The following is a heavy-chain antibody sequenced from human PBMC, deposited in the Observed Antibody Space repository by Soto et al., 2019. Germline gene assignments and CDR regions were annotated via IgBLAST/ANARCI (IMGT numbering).Heavy chain of an antibody. CDR2: MNPNSGNT. V-gene: IGHV1-8*01. CDR3: AREPLRAALAI. D-gene: IGHD5-12*01. J-gene: IGHJ3*02. Sequence: QQANRQGLELMGWMNPNSGNTGYAQKFQGRVTMTRNTSISTAYMELSSLRSEDTAVYYCAREPLRAALAILVQGTTVTVSS.